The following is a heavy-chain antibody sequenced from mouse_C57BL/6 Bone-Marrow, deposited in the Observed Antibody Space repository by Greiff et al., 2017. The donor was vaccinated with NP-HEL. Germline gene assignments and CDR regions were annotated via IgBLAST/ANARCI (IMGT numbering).Heavy chain of an antibody. CDR3: ARWDYDAYYYAMDY. V-gene: IGHV1-52*01. CDR1: GYTFTSYW. CDR2: IDPSDSET. J-gene: IGHJ4*01. D-gene: IGHD2-4*01. Sequence: VQLQQPGAELVRPGSSVKLSCKASGYTFTSYWMHWVKQRPIQGLEWIGNIDPSDSETHYNQKFKDKATLTVDKSSSTAYVQLSSLTSEDSAVYYCARWDYDAYYYAMDYWGQGTSVTVSS.